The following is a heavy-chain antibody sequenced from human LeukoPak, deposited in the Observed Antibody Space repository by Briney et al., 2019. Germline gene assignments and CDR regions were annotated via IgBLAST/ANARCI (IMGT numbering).Heavy chain of an antibody. Sequence: GESLKMSCQASGYNFTTYWITWVRQMPGRGLEWMGRIDPSDSYTTYNPSFQGHVTISTDKSISTAYLQWSSLKASDTAVYYCARRTCSGGSCGWLDPWGQGTLVTVSS. CDR2: IDPSDSYT. CDR1: GYNFTTYW. CDR3: ARRTCSGGSCGWLDP. D-gene: IGHD2-15*01. V-gene: IGHV5-10-1*01. J-gene: IGHJ5*02.